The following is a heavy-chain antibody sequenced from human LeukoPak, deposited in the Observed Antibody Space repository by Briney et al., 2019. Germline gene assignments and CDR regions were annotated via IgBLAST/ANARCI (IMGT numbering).Heavy chain of an antibody. Sequence: SETLSLTCAVSGGSIGSGDYSWSWIRQPLGKGLEWIGYIYHSGSTYYNPSLKSRVTISVDRSKNQFSLKLSSVTAADTAVYYCARGGVGATTLWGWGQGTLVTVSS. CDR1: GGSIGSGDYS. V-gene: IGHV4-30-2*01. J-gene: IGHJ4*02. CDR2: IYHSGST. CDR3: ARGGVGATTLWG. D-gene: IGHD1-26*01.